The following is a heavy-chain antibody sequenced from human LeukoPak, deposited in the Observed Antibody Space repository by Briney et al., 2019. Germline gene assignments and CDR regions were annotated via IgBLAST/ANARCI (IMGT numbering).Heavy chain of an antibody. V-gene: IGHV7-4-1*02. CDR2: INTNTGNP. CDR1: GYTFTSYS. D-gene: IGHD3-3*01. J-gene: IGHJ6*02. Sequence: ASVKVSCKASGYTFTSYSMNWVRQAPGQGLEWMGWINTNTGNPTYAQGFTGRFVFSLDSSVSTAYLQISSLKAEDTAVYYCARGWSGSFYYYYGMDVWGQGTTVTVSS. CDR3: ARGWSGSFYYYYGMDV.